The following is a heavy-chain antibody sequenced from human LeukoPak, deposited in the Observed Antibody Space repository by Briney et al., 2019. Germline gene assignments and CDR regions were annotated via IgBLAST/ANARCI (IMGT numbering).Heavy chain of an antibody. Sequence: KSSETLSLTCTVSGASVSSGTSYWPWIRQPPGKGLDWIGYVYYSGSTTYNPSLKSRVTRSLDTSKNDFSLKLTPGTAADTVVYFCARGSVGGGERFDYWGQGILVTVSS. CDR1: GASVSSGTSY. CDR3: ARGSVGGGERFDY. CDR2: VYYSGST. V-gene: IGHV4-61*03. J-gene: IGHJ4*02. D-gene: IGHD3-16*01.